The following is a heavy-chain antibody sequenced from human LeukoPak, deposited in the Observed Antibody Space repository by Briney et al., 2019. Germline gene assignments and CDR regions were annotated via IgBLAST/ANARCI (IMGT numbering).Heavy chain of an antibody. V-gene: IGHV5-51*01. Sequence: PGESLKISCKGSGYSFTSYWIGWVRQMPGKGLEWMGIIYPGDSHTRYSPSFQGQVHISADKSISTAYLQWSSLKASDTAIYYCTRTRAMYSSSWYYFDYWGQGTLVTVSS. CDR3: TRTRAMYSSSWYYFDY. CDR1: GYSFTSYW. CDR2: IYPGDSHT. D-gene: IGHD6-13*01. J-gene: IGHJ4*02.